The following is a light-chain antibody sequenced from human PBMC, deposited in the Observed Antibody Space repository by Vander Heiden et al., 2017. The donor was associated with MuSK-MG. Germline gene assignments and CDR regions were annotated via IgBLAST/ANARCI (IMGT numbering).Light chain of an antibody. CDR1: HNVDSF. V-gene: IGKV3-11*01. CDR2: DAS. J-gene: IGKJ2*01. CDR3: HQRSNWPT. Sequence: ILFTQSPPTLSLSPGERATLSCRASHNVDSFLAWYQQKPGQAPRLLIYDASNRATGVPARFSGSGPGTDFTLTINSLEPEDFAVYYCHQRSNWPTFGQGTKLEIK.